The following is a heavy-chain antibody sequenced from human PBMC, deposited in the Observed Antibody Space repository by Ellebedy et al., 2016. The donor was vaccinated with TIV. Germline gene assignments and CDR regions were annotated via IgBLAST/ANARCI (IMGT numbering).Heavy chain of an antibody. V-gene: IGHV3-48*01. CDR3: ARGGGYCTNGVCY. D-gene: IGHD2-8*01. J-gene: IGHJ4*02. CDR1: GFTFSSYS. CDR2: ISSSSTI. Sequence: GESLKISXAASGFTFSSYSMNWVRQAPGKGLEWVSYISSSSTIYYADSVKGRFTISRDNAKNSLYLQMNSLRAEDTAVYYCARGGGYCTNGVCYWGQGTLVTVSS.